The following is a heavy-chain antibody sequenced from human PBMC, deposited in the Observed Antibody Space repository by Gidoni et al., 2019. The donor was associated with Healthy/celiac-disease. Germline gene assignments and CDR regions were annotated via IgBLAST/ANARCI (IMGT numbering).Heavy chain of an antibody. CDR2: IWYDGSNK. Sequence: QVQLVESGGGVVQPGRSLRLSCAASGFTFSSYGMHWVRQAPGKGLEWVAVIWYDGSNKYYADSVKGRFTISRDNSKNTLYLQMNSLRAEDTAVYYCARDWDYDSSGSYWFDPWGQGTLVTVSS. CDR1: GFTFSSYG. CDR3: ARDWDYDSSGSYWFDP. J-gene: IGHJ5*02. V-gene: IGHV3-33*01. D-gene: IGHD3-22*01.